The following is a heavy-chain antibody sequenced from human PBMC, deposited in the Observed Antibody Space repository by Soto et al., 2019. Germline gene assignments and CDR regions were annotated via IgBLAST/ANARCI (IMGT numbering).Heavy chain of an antibody. D-gene: IGHD1-1*01. V-gene: IGHV3-74*01. J-gene: IGHJ4*02. CDR1: GFTFSNHW. CDR2: IKTDGSTT. Sequence: EVQLVESGGGLVQPGESLRLSCEASGFTFSNHWMHWVRQAPGKGPVWVARIKTDGSTTNYADYVKGRFTVSRDHAKNTLFPQMNSLRVEDTAVYYCARNWKGVDYWGQGTLVTVSS. CDR3: ARNWKGVDY.